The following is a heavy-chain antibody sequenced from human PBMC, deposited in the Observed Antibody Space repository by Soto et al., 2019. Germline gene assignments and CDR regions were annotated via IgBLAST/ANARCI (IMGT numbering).Heavy chain of an antibody. J-gene: IGHJ4*02. D-gene: IGHD5-12*01. V-gene: IGHV4-4*07. CDR1: GGSISNYY. CDR2: IYTSGST. CDR3: ASDRREQIPGGNDIDS. Sequence: SENLSLTCTVSGGSISNYYWSWIRQPAGKGLEWIGRIYTSGSTDYNPSLKGRVTISIDTSKSQFSLKVTSMTAADTAVYYCASDRREQIPGGNDIDSYGQGTLV.